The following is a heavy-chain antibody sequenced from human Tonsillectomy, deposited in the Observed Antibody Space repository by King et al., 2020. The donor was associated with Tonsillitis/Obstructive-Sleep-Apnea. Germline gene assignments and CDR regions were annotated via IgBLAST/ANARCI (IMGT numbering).Heavy chain of an antibody. Sequence: VQLQESGPGLVKPSGTLSLTCAVSGGSISSSNWWSGVSQPPGNGLAWIGEIYHSGSTNYNPSPKSRFTISVDKSKNQLSLKLSSVTAADTAVCYCATTTATGAFDIWGQGTMVTVSS. D-gene: IGHD4-17*01. V-gene: IGHV4-4*02. CDR2: IYHSGST. CDR3: ATTTATGAFDI. CDR1: GGSISSSNW. J-gene: IGHJ3*02.